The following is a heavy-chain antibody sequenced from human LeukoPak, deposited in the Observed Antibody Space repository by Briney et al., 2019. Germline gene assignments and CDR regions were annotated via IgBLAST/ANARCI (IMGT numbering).Heavy chain of an antibody. J-gene: IGHJ5*02. CDR2: INHSGST. Sequence: SETPSLTCAVYGASFCGYYWSWIRHPPGKGLERIGEINHSGSTNYNPSLKSRVTISVDTSKNQFSLKLTSVTAADTAVYYCARGLNYYGSGSYCSDWFDPWGQGTLVTVSS. CDR1: GASFCGYY. D-gene: IGHD3-10*01. V-gene: IGHV4-34*01. CDR3: ARGLNYYGSGSYCSDWFDP.